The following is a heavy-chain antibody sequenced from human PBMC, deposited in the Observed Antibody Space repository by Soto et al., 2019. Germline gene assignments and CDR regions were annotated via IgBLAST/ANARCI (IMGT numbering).Heavy chain of an antibody. CDR3: ARARDTYYYDSSGYYGPPTYYYYYGMDV. Sequence: ASVKVSCKASGGTFSSYAISWVRQAPGQGLEWMGGIIPIFGTANYAQKFQGRVTINADESTSTAYMELSSLRSEDTAVYYCARARDTYYYDSSGYYGPPTYYYYYGMDVWGQGTTVTVSS. V-gene: IGHV1-69*13. CDR2: IIPIFGTA. J-gene: IGHJ6*02. D-gene: IGHD3-22*01. CDR1: GGTFSSYA.